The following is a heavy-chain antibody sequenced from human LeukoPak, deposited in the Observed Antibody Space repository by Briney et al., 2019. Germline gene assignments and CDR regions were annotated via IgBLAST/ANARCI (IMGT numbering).Heavy chain of an antibody. CDR3: ARGEAAAPGDY. Sequence: PSETLSLTCTVSGGSISSGDYYWSWIRQPPGKGLEWIGYIYYSGSTYYNSSLKSRVTISVDTSKNQFSLKLSSVTAADTAVYYCARGEAAAPGDYWGQGTLVTVSS. D-gene: IGHD6-13*01. V-gene: IGHV4-30-4*01. CDR1: GGSISSGDYY. J-gene: IGHJ4*02. CDR2: IYYSGST.